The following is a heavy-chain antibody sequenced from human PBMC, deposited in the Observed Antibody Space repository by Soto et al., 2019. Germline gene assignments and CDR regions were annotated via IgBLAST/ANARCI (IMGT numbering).Heavy chain of an antibody. Sequence: ASVKVSCKASGYTFTSYGISWVRQAPGQGLEWMGWISAYNGNTNYAQKLQGRVTMTTDTSTSTTYMELRSLRSDDTAVYYCARDLSVVVVAAPNDNWFDPWGQGTLVTVS. J-gene: IGHJ5*02. D-gene: IGHD2-15*01. CDR1: GYTFTSYG. CDR3: ARDLSVVVVAAPNDNWFDP. CDR2: ISAYNGNT. V-gene: IGHV1-18*01.